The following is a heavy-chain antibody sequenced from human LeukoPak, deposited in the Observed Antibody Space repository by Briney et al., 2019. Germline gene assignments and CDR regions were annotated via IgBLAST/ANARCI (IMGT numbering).Heavy chain of an antibody. CDR2: ISGSGGST. J-gene: IGHJ5*02. CDR3: AKDRYSSSWYENWFDP. V-gene: IGHV3-23*01. Sequence: GGSLRLSCAASGFTFSSYAMSWVRLAPGKGLEWVSAISGSGGSTYYADSVKGRFTISRDNSKNTLYLQMNSLRAEDTAVYYCAKDRYSSSWYENWFDPWGQGTLVTVSS. CDR1: GFTFSSYA. D-gene: IGHD6-13*01.